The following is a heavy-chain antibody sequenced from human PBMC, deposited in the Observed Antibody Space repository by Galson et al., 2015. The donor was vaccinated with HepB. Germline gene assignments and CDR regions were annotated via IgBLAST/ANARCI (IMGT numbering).Heavy chain of an antibody. J-gene: IGHJ4*02. Sequence: SLRLSCAASGFTFSSYGMHWVRQAPGKGLEWVAVISYDGSDKYYADSVKGRFTISRDNSKNTLYLQMNSLRTEDTAMYYCAKDRAHAKWIPYYFDYWGQGTLVTVSS. V-gene: IGHV3-30*18. D-gene: IGHD5-12*01. CDR3: AKDRAHAKWIPYYFDY. CDR2: ISYDGSDK. CDR1: GFTFSSYG.